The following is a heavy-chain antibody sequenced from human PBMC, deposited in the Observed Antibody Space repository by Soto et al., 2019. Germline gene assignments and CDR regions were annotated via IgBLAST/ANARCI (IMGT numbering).Heavy chain of an antibody. D-gene: IGHD6-13*01. CDR2: ISAYNGNT. V-gene: IGHV1-18*01. J-gene: IGHJ1*01. CDR3: ARDMLYSSSWYSSSASCFQH. Sequence: ASVKVSCKASGYTFTSYGISWVRQAPGQGLEWMGWISAYNGNTNYAQKLQGRVTMTTDTSTSTAYMELRSLRSDDTAVYYCARDMLYSSSWYSSSASCFQHWGQGPLFTDST. CDR1: GYTFTSYG.